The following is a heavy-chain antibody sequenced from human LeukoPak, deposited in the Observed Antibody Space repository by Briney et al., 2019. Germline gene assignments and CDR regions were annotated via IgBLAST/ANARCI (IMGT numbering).Heavy chain of an antibody. CDR3: ARRSTVTTEYYFDN. D-gene: IGHD4-17*01. J-gene: IGHJ4*02. V-gene: IGHV5-51*01. CDR1: GYRFTTYW. Sequence: GESLKISCQGSGYRFTTYWIGWVRQMPGKGLEWMGIIYPGDSDTRYSPSFQGQVTISADKSITTAYLQWNSLKASDTAMYYCARRSTVTTEYYFDNWGQGTLVTVSS. CDR2: IYPGDSDT.